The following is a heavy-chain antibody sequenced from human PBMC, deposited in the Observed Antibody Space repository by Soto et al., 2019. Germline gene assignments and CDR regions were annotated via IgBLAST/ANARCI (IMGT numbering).Heavy chain of an antibody. D-gene: IGHD3-3*01. Sequence: GASVKVSCKASGYTFTSYGISWLRQSPGQGLEWMGWISAYNGNTNYAQKLQGRVTMTTDTSTSTAYMELRSLRSDDTAVYYCARDTSITIFGVVPYYRFDPWGQGTLVTVSS. CDR2: ISAYNGNT. V-gene: IGHV1-18*01. CDR1: GYTFTSYG. J-gene: IGHJ5*02. CDR3: ARDTSITIFGVVPYYRFDP.